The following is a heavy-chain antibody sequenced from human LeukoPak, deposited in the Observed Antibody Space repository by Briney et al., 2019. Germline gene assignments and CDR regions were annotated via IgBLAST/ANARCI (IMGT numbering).Heavy chain of an antibody. CDR3: ARDGYNSGYFDY. V-gene: IGHV4-30-4*01. Sequence: SQTLSLTCTVSGASISSGGYYWNWIRQPPGKGLEWIGYIYYSRSTSYSPSLKSRLTISVDTSKNQFSLKLSSVTAADTAVYYCARDGYNSGYFDYWGQGTLVTVPS. CDR1: GASISSGGYY. J-gene: IGHJ4*02. CDR2: IYYSRST. D-gene: IGHD5-24*01.